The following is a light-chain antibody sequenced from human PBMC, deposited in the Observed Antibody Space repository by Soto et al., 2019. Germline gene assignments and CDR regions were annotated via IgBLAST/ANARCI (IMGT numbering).Light chain of an antibody. CDR2: GAS. CDR1: QSVSSGH. CDR3: QQYGSSPLT. V-gene: IGKV3-20*01. Sequence: EIVVTQSPATLSVSPGERATLSCRASQSVSSGHLAWYQEKPGQAPRLLIYGASSRATGIPDRFSGSGSGTDFTLTISRLEPEDFAVYFCQQYGSSPLTFGGGTKVDIK. J-gene: IGKJ4*01.